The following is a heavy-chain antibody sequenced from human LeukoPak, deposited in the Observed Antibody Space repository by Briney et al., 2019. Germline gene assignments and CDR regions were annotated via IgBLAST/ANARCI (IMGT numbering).Heavy chain of an antibody. J-gene: IGHJ4*02. CDR1: GYTFTSYA. CDR3: ARDGGVLGVLIWCSLDY. V-gene: IGHV7-4-1*02. D-gene: IGHD3-3*01. CDR2: IHTNTGNP. Sequence: ASVKVSCKASGYTFTSYAMNWVRQAPGQGLEWMGWIHTNTGNPTYAQGFTGWFVFSLDTSVSTAYLQISSLKAEDTAVYCARDGGVLGVLIWCSLDYWGQGTLVTVSS.